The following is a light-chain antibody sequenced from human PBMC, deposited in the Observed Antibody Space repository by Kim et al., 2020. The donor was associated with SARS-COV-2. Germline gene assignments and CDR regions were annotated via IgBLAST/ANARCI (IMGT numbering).Light chain of an antibody. CDR2: GAS. CDR1: QSLSSSY. CDR3: QQYGSSPPYT. J-gene: IGKJ2*01. V-gene: IGKV3-20*01. Sequence: EIVLTQSPDTLSLSPGERATLSCRASQSLSSSYLAWYQQKPGQAPRLLIYGASSRATGIPDRFSGSGSGTDFTLTISRLEPEDFAVYYCQQYGSSPPYTFGQGTKLEIK.